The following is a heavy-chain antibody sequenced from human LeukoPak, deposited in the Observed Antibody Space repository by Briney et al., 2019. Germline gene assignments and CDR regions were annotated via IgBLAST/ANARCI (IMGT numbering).Heavy chain of an antibody. CDR1: GGSFSGYY. CDR3: ASRDCSGGRCHFAGADPFDY. V-gene: IGHV4-34*01. J-gene: IGHJ4*02. D-gene: IGHD2-15*01. Sequence: PSETLSLTCAVYGGSFSGYYWSWIRQPPGKGLEWIGEINHSGSTNYNPSLKSRVTISVDTSKNQISLKLSSVTAADTAVYYCASRDCSGGRCHFAGADPFDYWGQGTLVTVSS. CDR2: INHSGST.